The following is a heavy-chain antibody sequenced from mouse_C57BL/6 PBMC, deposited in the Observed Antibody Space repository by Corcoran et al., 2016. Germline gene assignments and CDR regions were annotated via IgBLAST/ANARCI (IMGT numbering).Heavy chain of an antibody. CDR2: IDPETGGT. CDR1: GYTFTDYE. Sequence: QVQLQQSGAELVRPGASVTLSCKASGYTFTDYEMHWVKQTPVHGLEWIGAIDPETGGTAYNQKFKGKAILTADKSSSTAYMELRSLTSEDSAVYYCTRKGTVGKDFDYWGQGTTLTVSS. D-gene: IGHD1-1*01. J-gene: IGHJ2*01. CDR3: TRKGTVGKDFDY. V-gene: IGHV1-15*01.